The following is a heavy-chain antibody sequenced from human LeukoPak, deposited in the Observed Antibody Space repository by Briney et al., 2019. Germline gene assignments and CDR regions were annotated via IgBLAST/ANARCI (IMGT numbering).Heavy chain of an antibody. CDR1: GYTFTGYY. Sequence: ASVQVSCQASGYTFTGYYMHWVRPAPRQGLEWMRWIYLNSGGTNYAQNFQGRVTMTRNTSISTAYMELSRVRSDDTAVYYGASAYSGSAINAFNIWGQGTMVTVSS. D-gene: IGHD1-26*01. CDR2: IYLNSGGT. CDR3: ASAYSGSAINAFNI. V-gene: IGHV1-2*02. J-gene: IGHJ3*02.